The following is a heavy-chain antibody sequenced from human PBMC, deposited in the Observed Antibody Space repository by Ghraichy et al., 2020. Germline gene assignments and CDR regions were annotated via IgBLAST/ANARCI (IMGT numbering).Heavy chain of an antibody. CDR2: ISSSSSYI. D-gene: IGHD6-13*01. V-gene: IGHV3-21*01. CDR3: ARDRTIAAAGKSRYYYYYYGMDV. Sequence: GGSLRLSCAASGFTFSSYSMNWVRQAPGKGLEWVSSISSSSSYIYYADSVKGRFTISRDNAKNSLYLQMNSLRAEDTAVYYCARDRTIAAAGKSRYYYYYYGMDVWGQGTTVTVSS. J-gene: IGHJ6*02. CDR1: GFTFSSYS.